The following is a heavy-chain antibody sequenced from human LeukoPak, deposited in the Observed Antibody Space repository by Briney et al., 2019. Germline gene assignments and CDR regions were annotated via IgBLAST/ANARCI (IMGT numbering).Heavy chain of an antibody. D-gene: IGHD2-2*02. CDR1: GGTFSSYA. Sequence: SVKVSCKASGGTFSSYAISWVRQAPGQGLEWMGGIIPIFGTANYAQKFQGRVTITADESTSTAYVELSSLRSEDTAVYYCAKGAGGYQLLYKRGAHFDYWGQGTLVTVSS. J-gene: IGHJ4*02. CDR3: AKGAGGYQLLYKRGAHFDY. V-gene: IGHV1-69*01. CDR2: IIPIFGTA.